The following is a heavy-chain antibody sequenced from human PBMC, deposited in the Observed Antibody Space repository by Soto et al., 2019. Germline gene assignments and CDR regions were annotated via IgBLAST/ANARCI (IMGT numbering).Heavy chain of an antibody. J-gene: IGHJ5*02. CDR1: GYSFATYW. Sequence: PGESLKICCEAAGYSFATYWISLGRQMPGKGLEWMGAIDPRDSYTKYSPSFQGHVTISVDKSISTAYLQWNSLKASDTAIYYCAREKSDLELFNWLDPWGQGTLVTVSS. V-gene: IGHV5-10-1*01. CDR3: AREKSDLELFNWLDP. D-gene: IGHD1-7*01. CDR2: IDPRDSYT.